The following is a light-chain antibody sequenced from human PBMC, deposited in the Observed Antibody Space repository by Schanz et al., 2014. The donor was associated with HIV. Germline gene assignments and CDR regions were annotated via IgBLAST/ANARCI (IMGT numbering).Light chain of an antibody. Sequence: QSALTQPASVSGSPGQSITISCTGTSSDIGTYNYVSWYQQHPGKAPKLIIYDVSNRPSGVSNRFSGSKSGKTASLTISGLQAEDEADYFCCSFAGSNSLLFGGGTKLTVL. V-gene: IGLV2-14*03. CDR1: SSDIGTYNY. CDR3: CSFAGSNSLL. CDR2: DVS. J-gene: IGLJ2*01.